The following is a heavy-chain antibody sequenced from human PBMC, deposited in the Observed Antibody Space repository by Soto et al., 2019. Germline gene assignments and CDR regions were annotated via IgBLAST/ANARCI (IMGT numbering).Heavy chain of an antibody. J-gene: IGHJ2*01. CDR1: GGSISGGVHS. Sequence: QVQLQESGPGLVKPSETLSLTCTVSGGSISGGVHSWSWIRQPPGKGLEWIGHIFDSGSTYYNPSLKIRLTISVDTSKNQSSLGLSSVTAADTAVYYCAREIMPLTNDWSFDLWGRGTLVTVSS. D-gene: IGHD2-8*01. CDR3: AREIMPLTNDWSFDL. V-gene: IGHV4-30-4*01. CDR2: IFDSGST.